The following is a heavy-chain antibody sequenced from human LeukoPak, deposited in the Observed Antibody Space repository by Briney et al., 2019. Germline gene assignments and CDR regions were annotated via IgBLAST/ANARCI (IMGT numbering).Heavy chain of an antibody. Sequence: GGSLRLSCAASGFTFGSYAMHWVRQAPGKGLEWVAVISHEGSNKYNADSVKGRFTISRDNSKNTLYLQMNSLRAEDTAVYYCARASYHYDSSDSKGAFDIWGQGTMVTVSS. CDR3: ARASYHYDSSDSKGAFDI. D-gene: IGHD3-22*01. CDR2: ISHEGSNK. V-gene: IGHV3-30-3*01. CDR1: GFTFGSYA. J-gene: IGHJ3*02.